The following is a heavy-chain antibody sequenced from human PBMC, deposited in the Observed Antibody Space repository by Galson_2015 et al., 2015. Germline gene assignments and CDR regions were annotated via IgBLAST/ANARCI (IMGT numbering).Heavy chain of an antibody. CDR2: IIPILGIA. V-gene: IGHV1-69*04. Sequence: SVKVSCKASGGTFSSYAISWVRQAPGQGLEWMGRIIPILGIANYAQKFQGRVTITADKSTSTAYMELSSLRSEDTAVYYCARDWTYYYGSGADTFDIWGQGTMVTVSS. J-gene: IGHJ3*02. D-gene: IGHD3-10*01. CDR1: GGTFSSYA. CDR3: ARDWTYYYGSGADTFDI.